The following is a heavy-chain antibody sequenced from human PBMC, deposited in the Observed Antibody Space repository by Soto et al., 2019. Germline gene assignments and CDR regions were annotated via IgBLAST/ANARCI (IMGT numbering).Heavy chain of an antibody. CDR2: IRQDGSDH. V-gene: IGHV3-7*05. J-gene: IGHJ4*02. D-gene: IGHD3-22*01. CDR1: GFTFSSYW. Sequence: EVRLVESGGGLVPPGGSLQLSCTASGFTFSSYWMSWVRQAPGKGLEWVAKIRQDGSDHYYVDSVRGRFTISRDNAKNALYLQMDSLRAEDTAVYDCARDRGFNTTDYWGQGTLVTVSS. CDR3: ARDRGFNTTDY.